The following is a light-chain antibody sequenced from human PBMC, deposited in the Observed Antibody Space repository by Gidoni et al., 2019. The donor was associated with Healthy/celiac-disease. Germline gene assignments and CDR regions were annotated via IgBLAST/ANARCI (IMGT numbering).Light chain of an antibody. V-gene: IGLV2-11*01. CDR3: CSYAGSVV. J-gene: IGLJ2*01. CDR1: SSDVGGYNY. CDR2: DVS. Sequence: QSALTQPRSVSGSPGRSVTISCTGTSSDVGGYNYVPWYQQHPGNAPKLMICDVSKRPSGVPDRFSGSKSGNTASLTISGLQAEDEADYYCCSYAGSVVFGGGTKLTVL.